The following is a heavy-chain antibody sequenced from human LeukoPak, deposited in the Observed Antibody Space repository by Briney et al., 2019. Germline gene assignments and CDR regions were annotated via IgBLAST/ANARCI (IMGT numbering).Heavy chain of an antibody. Sequence: GGSLRLSCAASGFTFSSYAMSWVRQAPGKGLEWVSAISGSGGSTYYTDSVKGRFTISRGNSKNTLYLQMNSLRAEDTAVYYCARDVIPADYGMDVWGQGTTVTVSS. D-gene: IGHD2/OR15-2a*01. CDR2: ISGSGGST. CDR3: ARDVIPADYGMDV. CDR1: GFTFSSYA. V-gene: IGHV3-23*01. J-gene: IGHJ6*02.